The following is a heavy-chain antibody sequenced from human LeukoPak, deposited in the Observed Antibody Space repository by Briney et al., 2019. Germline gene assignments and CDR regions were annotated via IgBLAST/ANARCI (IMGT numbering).Heavy chain of an antibody. CDR2: IYHSGST. Sequence: SETLSLTCAVSGYSISSGYYWGWIRQPPGEGLEWIGSIYHSGSTYYNPSLKSRVTISVDTSKNHFSLKLSSVTAADTAVYYCARGQLFDYWGQGTLVTVSS. D-gene: IGHD3-10*01. CDR3: ARGQLFDY. J-gene: IGHJ4*02. CDR1: GYSISSGYY. V-gene: IGHV4-38-2*01.